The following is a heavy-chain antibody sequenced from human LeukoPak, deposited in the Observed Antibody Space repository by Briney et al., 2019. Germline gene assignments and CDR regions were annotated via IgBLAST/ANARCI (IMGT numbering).Heavy chain of an antibody. CDR3: ARGKLLSWFDP. J-gene: IGHJ5*02. CDR2: INHSGST. Sequence: SETLSLTCAVYGGSFSGYYWSWIRQPPGKGLEWIGEINHSGSTNYNPSLKSRVTISVDTSKNQFSLKLSSVTAADTAVYYCARGKLLSWFDPWGQGTLVTVSS. D-gene: IGHD2-21*02. CDR1: GGSFSGYY. V-gene: IGHV4-34*01.